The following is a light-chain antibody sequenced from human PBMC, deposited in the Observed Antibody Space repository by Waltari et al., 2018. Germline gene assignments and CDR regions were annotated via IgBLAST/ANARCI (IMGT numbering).Light chain of an antibody. CDR2: AAS. Sequence: DIQITQSPSSLSASVGDRVTITCRASQSISNSLNWYQQKPGKAPKVLIYAASSLQGGVPSRFSGSGSGTDFTLTISSLQPEDFATYYCQQSYSMPLTFGGGTKVEVK. J-gene: IGKJ4*01. CDR3: QQSYSMPLT. V-gene: IGKV1-39*01. CDR1: QSISNS.